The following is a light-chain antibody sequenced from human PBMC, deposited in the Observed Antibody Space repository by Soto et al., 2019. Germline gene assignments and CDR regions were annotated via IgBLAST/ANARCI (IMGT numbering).Light chain of an antibody. V-gene: IGKV3D-15*01. Sequence: EIVMTQSPATLSVSPGERATLSCRASQSVSSNLAWYQQKPGQAPRLLIYGASTRATGIPARFSGSGSGTGFTLTISSLQSEDFAVYFCQQYADWPKTFGQGTKVDIK. CDR1: QSVSSN. CDR2: GAS. CDR3: QQYADWPKT. J-gene: IGKJ1*01.